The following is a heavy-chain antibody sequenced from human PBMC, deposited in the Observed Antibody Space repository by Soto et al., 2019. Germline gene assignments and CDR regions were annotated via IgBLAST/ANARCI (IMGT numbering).Heavy chain of an antibody. D-gene: IGHD1-26*01. CDR2: VKSKADGGSG. CDR3: TTDSRTTLPEIRFDY. Sequence: EVQLVESGGGLVKPGGSLRLSCAASGFPFNNAWIKWVRQVPGKGLEWVGRVKSKADGGSGDYAAPVKGRFVVSRDDSKDIVYLQMNSLKIEYTGVYYCTTDSRTTLPEIRFDYWGHGTQVTVSS. CDR1: GFPFNNAW. V-gene: IGHV3-15*07. J-gene: IGHJ4*01.